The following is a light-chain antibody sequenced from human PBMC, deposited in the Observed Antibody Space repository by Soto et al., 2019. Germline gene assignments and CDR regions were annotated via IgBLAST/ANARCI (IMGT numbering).Light chain of an antibody. V-gene: IGKV3-15*01. CDR2: GAS. J-gene: IGKJ1*01. CDR1: QSVYVN. Sequence: ETELTQSPATLSVSPGERATLSCRARQSVYVNLAWYQHKPGQSPRLLIYGASTRATGVPARFSGSGSGTEFTLTISSLQAEDSAVYYCRQYNNWPLGTFGPGTKVDIK. CDR3: RQYNNWPLGT.